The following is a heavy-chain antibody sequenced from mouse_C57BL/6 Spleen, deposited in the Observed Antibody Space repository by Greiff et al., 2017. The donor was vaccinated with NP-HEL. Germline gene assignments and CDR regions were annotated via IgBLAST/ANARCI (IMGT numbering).Heavy chain of an antibody. CDR3: ARSGSYYFDY. D-gene: IGHD4-1*01. CDR1: GYTFTSYG. CDR2: IYPRSGNT. J-gene: IGHJ2*01. Sequence: VQLQQSGAELARPGASVKLSCKASGYTFTSYGISWVKQRTGQGLEWIGEIYPRSGNTYYNEKFKGKATLTVDKSSSTAYMELRSLTSEDSAFYFCARSGSYYFDYWGQGTTLTVSS. V-gene: IGHV1-81*01.